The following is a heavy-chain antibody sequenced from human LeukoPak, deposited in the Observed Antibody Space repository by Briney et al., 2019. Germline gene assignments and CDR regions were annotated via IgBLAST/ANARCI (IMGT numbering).Heavy chain of an antibody. J-gene: IGHJ6*03. CDR2: IQYDGSNK. CDR3: AKTGGDSVLYYYYMDV. CDR1: GFTFSSYG. Sequence: GGSLRLSCAASGFTFSSYGMHWVRQAPGKGLEWLPFIQYDGSNKNYADSVKGRFTISRDYSKNTLYLQMNSLRAEDTAVYYCAKTGGDSVLYYYYMDVWGKGTTVTVSS. D-gene: IGHD3-10*01. V-gene: IGHV3-30*02.